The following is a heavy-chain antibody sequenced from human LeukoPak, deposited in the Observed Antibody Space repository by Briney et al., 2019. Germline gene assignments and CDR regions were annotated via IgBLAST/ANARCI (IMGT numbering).Heavy chain of an antibody. CDR3: ARGLEGFDY. Sequence: GRSLRLSCAASGFTFSTYGVHWVRQAPGKGLEWVAVIWNDGSNKYYADSVKGRFTISRDNSKNTLYLQMNSLRAEDTAVYYCARGLEGFDYWGQGTLVTVSS. J-gene: IGHJ4*02. CDR2: IWNDGSNK. CDR1: GFTFSTYG. V-gene: IGHV3-33*01.